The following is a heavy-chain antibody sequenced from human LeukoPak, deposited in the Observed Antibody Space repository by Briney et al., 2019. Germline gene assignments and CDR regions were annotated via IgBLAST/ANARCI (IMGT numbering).Heavy chain of an antibody. CDR1: GGSISSSNW. CDR3: AKVIVYDSSGYYTGPLGD. J-gene: IGHJ4*02. CDR2: IYHSGST. V-gene: IGHV4-4*02. Sequence: SGTLSLTCAVSGGSISSSNWWSWIRQPPGKGLEWIGEIYHSGSTNYNPSLKSRVTISVDKSKTQFSLKLSSVTAADTAVYYCAKVIVYDSSGYYTGPLGDWGQGTLVTVSS. D-gene: IGHD3-22*01.